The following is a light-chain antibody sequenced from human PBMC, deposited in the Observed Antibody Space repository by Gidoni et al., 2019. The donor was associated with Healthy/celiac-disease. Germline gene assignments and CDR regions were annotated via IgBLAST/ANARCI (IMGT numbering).Light chain of an antibody. V-gene: IGKV3-11*01. CDR2: DAS. CDR1: QSVSSY. CDR3: QQRSNWPPLT. J-gene: IGKJ4*01. Sequence: EIVLTQPPSTLSLSPGERATLSCRASQSVSSYLAWYQQKPGQAPRLLIYDASNWATGIPTRFSGSGSGTDFTLTISSLEPEDFAVYYCQQRSNWPPLTFGGGTKVEIK.